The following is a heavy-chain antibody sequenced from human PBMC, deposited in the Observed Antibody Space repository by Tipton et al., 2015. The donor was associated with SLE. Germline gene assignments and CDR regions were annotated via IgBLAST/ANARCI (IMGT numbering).Heavy chain of an antibody. Sequence: TLSLTCTVSGDSISPFYWSWIRQPPGKGLEWIGYIYYSGSSKYNPSLKSRVTISVDTSKNQFSLKLNSVTAADTAVYYCARGPPGDWDDWGQGTLVTVSS. D-gene: IGHD3/OR15-3a*01. CDR1: GDSISPFY. CDR3: ARGPPGDWDD. J-gene: IGHJ4*02. CDR2: IYYSGSS. V-gene: IGHV4-59*01.